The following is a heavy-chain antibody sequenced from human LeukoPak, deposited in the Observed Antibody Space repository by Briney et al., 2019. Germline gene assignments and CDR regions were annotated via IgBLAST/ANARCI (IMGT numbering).Heavy chain of an antibody. J-gene: IGHJ6*03. D-gene: IGHD3-3*01. CDR1: GFTFSSYS. Sequence: PGGSLRLSCAASGFTFSSYSMNWVRQAPGKELEWVSYISSSSSTIYYADSVKGRFTISRDNAKNSLYLQMNSLRAEDTAVYYCARSTPSIRFLEWFAGYMDVWGKGTTVTVSS. V-gene: IGHV3-48*01. CDR3: ARSTPSIRFLEWFAGYMDV. CDR2: ISSSSSTI.